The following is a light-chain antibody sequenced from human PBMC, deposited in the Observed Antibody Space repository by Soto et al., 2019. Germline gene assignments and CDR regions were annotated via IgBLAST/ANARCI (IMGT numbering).Light chain of an antibody. CDR3: QQRHMWPIT. CDR2: GVS. V-gene: IGKV3-11*01. J-gene: IGKJ5*01. CDR1: QSVSSK. Sequence: EIVLTQSPGTLSLSPGERATLSCRASQSVSSKLAWFQQKPGQAPSLLIYGVSTRATGIPPRFSGSGSGTDFTLTISSLEPEDSAVYYCQQRHMWPITFGQGTRLEIK.